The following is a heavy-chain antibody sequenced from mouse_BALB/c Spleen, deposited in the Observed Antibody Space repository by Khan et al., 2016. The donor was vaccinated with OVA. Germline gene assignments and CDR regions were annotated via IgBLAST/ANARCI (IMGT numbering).Heavy chain of an antibody. CDR1: DYTFTDYS. J-gene: IGHJ2*01. Sequence: QVQLKQSGPELVRPGVSVKISCKGSDYTFTDYSMHWVKQSRAKSLEWIGVISTDSVNTNYNQKFKGKATLTVDKSSSTAYMGLARMTSEDSAIYYCAIRDYFDYWGQGTTLTVSS. CDR2: ISTDSVNT. V-gene: IGHV1S137*01. CDR3: AIRDYFDY.